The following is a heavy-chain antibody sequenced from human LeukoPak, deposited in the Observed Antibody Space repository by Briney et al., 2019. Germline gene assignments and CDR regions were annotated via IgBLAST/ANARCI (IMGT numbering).Heavy chain of an antibody. V-gene: IGHV1-18*01. Sequence: ASVKVSCKASGYTFTSYGISWVRQAPGQGLEWMGWISAYNGNTNYAQKLQGRVTMTTDTSTSTAYMELGSLRSDDTAVYYCARIYDYVWGSYQGLFDYWGQGTLVTVSS. D-gene: IGHD3-16*02. CDR3: ARIYDYVWGSYQGLFDY. J-gene: IGHJ4*02. CDR1: GYTFTSYG. CDR2: ISAYNGNT.